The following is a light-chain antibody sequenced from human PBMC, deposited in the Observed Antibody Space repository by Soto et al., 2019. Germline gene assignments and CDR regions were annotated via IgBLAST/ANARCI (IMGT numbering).Light chain of an antibody. CDR3: QQRSNWPT. J-gene: IGKJ1*01. CDR1: QTISTY. CDR2: GAS. Sequence: EIVLTQSPPTLSLSPGEIAALSCRVSQTISTYLAWYQQKPGQAPRLLIYGASTRATGIPARFSGSGSGTEFTLTISSLQSEDFAVYYCQQRSNWPTFGQGTKVDIK. V-gene: IGKV3-11*01.